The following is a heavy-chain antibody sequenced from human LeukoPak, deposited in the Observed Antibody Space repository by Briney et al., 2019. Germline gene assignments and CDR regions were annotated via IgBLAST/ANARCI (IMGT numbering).Heavy chain of an antibody. D-gene: IGHD4-17*01. J-gene: IGHJ4*02. CDR2: ISGGPGTT. CDR1: GFTFSSYA. Sequence: GGSLRLSCAASGFTFSSYAMAWVRQAPGKGLEWVSTISGGPGTTYYADSVKGRLTISRDNSKNTLYLQMNSLRAEDTAVYYCAKALRGGLTVPRRGLCDYWGQGTLVTVSS. CDR3: AKALRGGLTVPRRGLCDY. V-gene: IGHV3-23*01.